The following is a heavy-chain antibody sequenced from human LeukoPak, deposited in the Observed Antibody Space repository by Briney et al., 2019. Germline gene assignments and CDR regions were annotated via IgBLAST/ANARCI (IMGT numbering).Heavy chain of an antibody. CDR2: IYYSGST. Sequence: SETLSLTCAVSGYSISSSNWWGWIRQPPGKGLEWIGSIYYSGSTYYNPSLKSRVTISVDTSKNQFSLKLSSVTAADTAVYYCARAVVVTAIRQITYYFDYWGQGTLVTVSS. V-gene: IGHV4-38-2*01. CDR3: ARAVVVTAIRQITYYFDY. D-gene: IGHD2-21*02. CDR1: GYSISSSNW. J-gene: IGHJ4*02.